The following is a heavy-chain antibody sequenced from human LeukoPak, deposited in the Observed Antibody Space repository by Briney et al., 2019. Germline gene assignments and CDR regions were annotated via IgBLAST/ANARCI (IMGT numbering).Heavy chain of an antibody. D-gene: IGHD6-19*01. CDR2: IYHSGST. CDR1: GGSISRSLYY. J-gene: IGHJ4*02. CDR3: ARHEVAMADTAY. Sequence: PSETLSLTCTVSGGSISRSLYYWGWIRQPPGKGLEWIGSIYHSGSTYYNPFLKSRVTIAVDTSKNQFSLKLSSVTAADTAGYYWARHEVAMADTAYWGQGILVTVSS. V-gene: IGHV4-39*01.